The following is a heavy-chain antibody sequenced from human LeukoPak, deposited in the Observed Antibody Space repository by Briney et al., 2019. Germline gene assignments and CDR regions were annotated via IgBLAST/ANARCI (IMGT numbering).Heavy chain of an antibody. D-gene: IGHD2/OR15-2a*01. J-gene: IGHJ4*02. V-gene: IGHV1-2*02. Sequence: ASVKVSCKSSGFTFTDPYIHWVRQAPGQGLEWMGYIGPHSTFTSSPQEFQGRVTMTRDTSMTTAYMELTRLTSDDTAVYYCVREGEGPLSKDFDYWGQGTLVTVSS. CDR3: VREGEGPLSKDFDY. CDR2: IGPHSTFT. CDR1: GFTFTDPY.